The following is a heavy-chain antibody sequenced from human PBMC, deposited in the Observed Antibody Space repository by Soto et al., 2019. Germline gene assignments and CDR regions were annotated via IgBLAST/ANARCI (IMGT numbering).Heavy chain of an antibody. D-gene: IGHD2-21*01. CDR3: ARLRIATNNYKWFDP. CDR1: GCALISGNYY. J-gene: IGHJ5*02. CDR2: IYVTGAV. Sequence: SDTLSLTCIVSGCALISGNYYWSWIRQGPGKGLEWIGHIYVTGAVYYNPSIRDRITISQETSERQFSLNLRLVTAADTAVYYCARLRIATNNYKWFDPWGQGTLVNVSS. V-gene: IGHV4-31*03.